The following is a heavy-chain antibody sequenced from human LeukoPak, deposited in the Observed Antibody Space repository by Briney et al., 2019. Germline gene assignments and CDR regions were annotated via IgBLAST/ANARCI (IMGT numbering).Heavy chain of an antibody. J-gene: IGHJ4*02. Sequence: SETLSLTCTVSGGSISSYHWSWIRQPPGKGLEWIGYISYSGSTNYNPSLKSRVTISVDTSKNQFSLKLSSVTAADTAVYYCARHTTETGYYFDYWGQGALVTVSS. D-gene: IGHD1-1*01. CDR1: GGSISSYH. V-gene: IGHV4-59*08. CDR2: ISYSGST. CDR3: ARHTTETGYYFDY.